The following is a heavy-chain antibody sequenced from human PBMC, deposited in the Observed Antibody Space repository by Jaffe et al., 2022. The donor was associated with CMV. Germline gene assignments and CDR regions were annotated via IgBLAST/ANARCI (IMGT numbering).Heavy chain of an antibody. CDR1: GFTFSNYP. V-gene: IGHV3-23*04. CDR3: ARDVTPKEC. D-gene: IGHD2-21*02. J-gene: IGHJ4*02. Sequence: EVQLVESGGDLVQPGGSLRLSCAASGFTFSNYPMNWVRQAPGRGLAWVSSISASGSTTYYADSVKGRFTIFRDNSKNTLYLQMNSLRADDSALYYCARDVTPKECWGQGTLVTVSS. CDR2: ISASGSTT.